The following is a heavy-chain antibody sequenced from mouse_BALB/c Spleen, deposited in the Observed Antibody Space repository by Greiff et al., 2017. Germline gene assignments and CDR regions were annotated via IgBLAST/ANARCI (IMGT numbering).Heavy chain of an antibody. CDR2: ISSGGST. CDR3: ARNYRYDPWFAY. CDR1: GFTFSSYA. V-gene: IGHV5-6-5*01. Sequence: DVMLVESGGGLVKPGGSLKLSCAASGFTFSSYAMSWVRQTPEKRLEWVASISSGGSTYYPDSVKGRFTISRDNARNILYLQMSSLRSEDTAMYYCARNYRYDPWFAYWGQGTLVTVSA. D-gene: IGHD2-14*01. J-gene: IGHJ3*01.